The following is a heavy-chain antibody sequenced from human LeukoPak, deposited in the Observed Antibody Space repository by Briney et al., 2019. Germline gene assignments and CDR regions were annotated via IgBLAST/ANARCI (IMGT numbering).Heavy chain of an antibody. CDR3: ARQGYTASHYFLDY. J-gene: IGHJ4*02. V-gene: IGHV4-4*07. Sequence: ASETLSLTCTVSSGSINSYYWGWVRQPAGRELNWIGRIYTTGNTNYNPSLKSRLTMSVDTSKRQFSLNLRSVTAADTAIYYCARQGYTASHYFLDYWSQGTLVTVSS. D-gene: IGHD3-16*02. CDR2: IYTTGNT. CDR1: SGSINSYY.